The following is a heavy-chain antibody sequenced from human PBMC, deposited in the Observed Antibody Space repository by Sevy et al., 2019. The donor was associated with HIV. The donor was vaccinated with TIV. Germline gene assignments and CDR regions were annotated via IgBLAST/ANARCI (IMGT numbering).Heavy chain of an antibody. D-gene: IGHD3-22*01. Sequence: ASVKVSCKVSGSTLSRLSMHWVRQVPGKGLEWMASFDPEDGETFYARKFQGGVTMTEDTSTDTAYMELSSLRSEDTAVYFCATTKDYYESYGSPFDYWGQGTLVTVSS. J-gene: IGHJ4*02. CDR1: GSTLSRLS. CDR3: ATTKDYYESYGSPFDY. V-gene: IGHV1-24*01. CDR2: FDPEDGET.